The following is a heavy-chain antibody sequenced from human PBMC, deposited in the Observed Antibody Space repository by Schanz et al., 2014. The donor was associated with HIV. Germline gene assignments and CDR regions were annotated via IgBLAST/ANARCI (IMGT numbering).Heavy chain of an antibody. CDR2: ISAGVGTA. J-gene: IGHJ6*02. D-gene: IGHD4-17*01. V-gene: IGHV3-23*04. Sequence: VQLVESGGGVVQPGRSLRLSCAVSGFTITSYGMSWVRQAPGKGLEWVSTISAGVGTASYADSVKGRFTISRDNAKNTLYLQMNSLRAEDTAVYYCVRLMSSDYDFYHYGMDVWGQGTTVIVSS. CDR1: GFTITSYG. CDR3: VRLMSSDYDFYHYGMDV.